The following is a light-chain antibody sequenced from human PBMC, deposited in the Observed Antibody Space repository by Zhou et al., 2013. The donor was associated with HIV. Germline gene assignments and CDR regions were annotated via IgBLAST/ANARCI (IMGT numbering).Light chain of an antibody. CDR2: EAS. V-gene: IGKV1-5*03. CDR3: QQYWSYST. Sequence: IQLTQSPSSLSASVGDRVTITCRASQSVTQYLAWYQQKPGKAPKLLIFEASRLHTAVPSRFSGSGSGTEFTLTISNLQPDDFATYYCQQYWSYSTFGQGTEVEI. J-gene: IGKJ1*01. CDR1: QSVTQY.